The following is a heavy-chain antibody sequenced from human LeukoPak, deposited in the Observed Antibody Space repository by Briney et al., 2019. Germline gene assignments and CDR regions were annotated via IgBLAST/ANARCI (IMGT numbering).Heavy chain of an antibody. CDR1: GYTFTSYY. D-gene: IGHD3-10*01. CDR3: ARGPDYYYGSGNYYYYYMDV. J-gene: IGHJ6*03. CDR2: INPSGGST. V-gene: IGHV1-46*01. Sequence: GASVKVSCKASGYTFTSYYMHWVRQAPGQGLEWMGIINPSGGSTSYAQKFQGRVTMTRDMSTSTVYKELSSLRSEDTAVYYCARGPDYYYGSGNYYYYYMDVWGKGTTVTISS.